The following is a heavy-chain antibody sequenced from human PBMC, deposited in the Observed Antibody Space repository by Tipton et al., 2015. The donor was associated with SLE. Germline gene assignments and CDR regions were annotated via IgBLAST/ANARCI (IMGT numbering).Heavy chain of an antibody. CDR3: AKDGESSSWFDY. D-gene: IGHD6-13*01. Sequence: SLRLSCAASGFTFSSYGMSWVRQAPGKGLEWVSAISGSGGSTYYADSVKGRFTISRDNSKNTLYLQMNSLRAEDTAVYYCAKDGESSSWFDYWGQGTLVTVSS. J-gene: IGHJ4*02. CDR1: GFTFSSYG. V-gene: IGHV3-23*01. CDR2: ISGSGGST.